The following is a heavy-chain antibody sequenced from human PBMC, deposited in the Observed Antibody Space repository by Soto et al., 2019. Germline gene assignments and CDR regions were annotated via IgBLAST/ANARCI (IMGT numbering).Heavy chain of an antibody. Sequence: EVQLVESGGGLVQPGGSLRLSCAASGFILSDYDIHWVRQASGTGLEWVSGVGYAGDTYYEYSVKGRFTISSENAKTSLDLQMTSLRVGDPAVYYWTRKIPTSGVPVWGQAITVTVSS. CDR1: GFILSDYD. J-gene: IGHJ6*02. D-gene: IGHD3-3*01. V-gene: IGHV3-13*01. CDR2: VGYAGDT. CDR3: TRKIPTSGVPV.